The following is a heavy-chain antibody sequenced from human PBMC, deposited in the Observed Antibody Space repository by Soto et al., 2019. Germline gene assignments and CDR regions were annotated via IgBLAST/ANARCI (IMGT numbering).Heavy chain of an antibody. CDR1: GVTFTSSA. J-gene: IGHJ6*02. D-gene: IGHD6-19*01. CDR2: IVVGSGNT. Sequence: ASVKVSCKASGVTFTSSAVQWVRQARGQRLEWIGWIVVGSGNTNYAQKFQERVTITRDMSTSTAYMELSSLRSEDTAVYYCAAETYSSGFHVLWYYYGMDVWGQGTTVTVSS. CDR3: AAETYSSGFHVLWYYYGMDV. V-gene: IGHV1-58*01.